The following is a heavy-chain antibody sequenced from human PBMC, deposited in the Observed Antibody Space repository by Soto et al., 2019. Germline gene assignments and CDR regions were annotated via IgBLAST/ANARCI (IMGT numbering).Heavy chain of an antibody. D-gene: IGHD2-8*01. CDR1: GYTFTGYY. CDR3: ARVLMIPFSSYYYGMHG. CDR2: INPNSGGT. V-gene: IGHV1-2*04. J-gene: IGHJ6*02. Sequence: ASVKVSCKASGYTFTGYYMHWVRQAPGQGLEWMGWINPNSGGTNYAQKFQGWVTMTRDTSISTAYMELSRLRSDDTAVYYCARVLMIPFSSYYYGMHGWGQGTTVTGAS.